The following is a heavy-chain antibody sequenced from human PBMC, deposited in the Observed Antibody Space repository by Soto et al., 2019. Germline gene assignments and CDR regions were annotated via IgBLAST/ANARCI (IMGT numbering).Heavy chain of an antibody. CDR3: ARVRIRFGALGAFDI. Sequence: ASVKVSCKASGYTFTSYGISWVRQAPGQGLEWMGWISAYIGNTNYAQKLQGRVTMIADASTSTAYMELSSLRSEDTAVYYCARVRIRFGALGAFDIWGQGTMVTVSS. CDR2: ISAYIGNT. CDR1: GYTFTSYG. D-gene: IGHD3-10*01. V-gene: IGHV1-18*01. J-gene: IGHJ3*02.